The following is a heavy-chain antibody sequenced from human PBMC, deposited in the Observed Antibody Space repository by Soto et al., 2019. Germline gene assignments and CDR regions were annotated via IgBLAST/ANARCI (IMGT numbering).Heavy chain of an antibody. CDR3: ASTSGSYLEAFDI. CDR1: GGTFSSYT. Sequence: QVQLVQSGAEVKKPGSSVKVSCKASGGTFSSYTISWVRQAPGQGLEWMGRIIPILGIANYAQRFQGRVTITADKSTSTAYMELSSLRSEDTAVYYCASTSGSYLEAFDIWGQGTMVTVSS. V-gene: IGHV1-69*02. D-gene: IGHD1-26*01. J-gene: IGHJ3*02. CDR2: IIPILGIA.